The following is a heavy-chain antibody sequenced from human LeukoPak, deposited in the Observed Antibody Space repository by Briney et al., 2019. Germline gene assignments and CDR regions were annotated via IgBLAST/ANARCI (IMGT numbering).Heavy chain of an antibody. V-gene: IGHV4-4*07. CDR1: GGSISSHY. D-gene: IGHD5-12*01. CDR3: ARGGSGYDAFDI. CDR2: IYTSGST. Sequence: SETLSLTCTVSGGSISSHYWSWIRQSAVKGLEWIGRIYTSGSTNYNPSLKSRVTISVDTSKNQFSLKLSSVTAADTAVYYCARGGSGYDAFDIWGQGTMVTVSS. J-gene: IGHJ3*02.